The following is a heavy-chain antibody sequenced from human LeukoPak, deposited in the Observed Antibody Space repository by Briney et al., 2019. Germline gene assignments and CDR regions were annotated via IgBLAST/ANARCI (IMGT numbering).Heavy chain of an antibody. CDR2: IKSKTDGGTT. D-gene: IGHD7-27*01. V-gene: IGHV3-15*01. J-gene: IGHJ4*02. CDR3: TTGNWGSFSF. CDR1: GFTFSIAW. Sequence: GGSLRLSCAASGFTFSIAWMSWVRQAPGKGLEWVGRIKSKTDGGTTDYVAPVKGRFTISRDDSKHTLYLQLNSLKTEDTAVYYCTTGNWGSFSFWGQGTLVTVSS.